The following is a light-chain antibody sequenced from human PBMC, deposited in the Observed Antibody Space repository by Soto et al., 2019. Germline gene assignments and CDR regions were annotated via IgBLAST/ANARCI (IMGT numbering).Light chain of an antibody. Sequence: EIVMTQSPATLSVSPGERATLSCRASQSVSSDLAWYQQKPGQAPRLLIYGASTRATAIPARFSGSGSGTEFPLTISSLQSEDFAVYYCRQYNYWWTFGQGNKVEIK. CDR1: QSVSSD. CDR2: GAS. V-gene: IGKV3-15*01. J-gene: IGKJ1*01. CDR3: RQYNYWWT.